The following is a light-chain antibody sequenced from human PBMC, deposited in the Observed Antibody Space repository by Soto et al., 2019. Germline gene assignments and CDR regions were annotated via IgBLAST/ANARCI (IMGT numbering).Light chain of an antibody. CDR1: QSISSW. Sequence: DVQMTQSPSPLSASVGDRVTITCRASQSISSWLAWYQQKPGKAPKLLIYTASSLENGVPSRFSGSGSGTEFTLTNSSLQPDDFATYYGQQYYSYSHSVGQGTKLEI. J-gene: IGKJ2*01. CDR2: TAS. CDR3: QQYYSYSHS. V-gene: IGKV1-5*03.